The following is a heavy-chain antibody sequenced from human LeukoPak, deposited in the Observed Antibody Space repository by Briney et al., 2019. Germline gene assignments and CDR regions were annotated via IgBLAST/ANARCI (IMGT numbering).Heavy chain of an antibody. Sequence: GGSLRLSCAASGFTFSGSAMHWVRQASGKGLEWVGRIRSKANSYATAYAASVKGRFTISRDDSKNTAYLQMNSLKTEDTAVYYCTRQLPLDTAMVTSRYYYMDVWGKGTTVTVSS. V-gene: IGHV3-73*01. J-gene: IGHJ6*03. CDR1: GFTFSGSA. D-gene: IGHD5-18*01. CDR3: TRQLPLDTAMVTSRYYYMDV. CDR2: IRSKANSYAT.